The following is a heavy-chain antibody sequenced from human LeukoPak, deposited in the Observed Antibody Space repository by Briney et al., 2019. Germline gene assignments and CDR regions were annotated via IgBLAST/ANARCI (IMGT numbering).Heavy chain of an antibody. CDR1: GFTFSSYA. CDR2: ISGSGGST. J-gene: IGHJ5*02. V-gene: IGHV3-23*01. CDR3: AKNNPTICTSTNCGWFDP. D-gene: IGHD2-2*01. Sequence: GGSLRLSCAASGFTFSSYAMSWVRQAPGKGLEWVSAISGSGGSTYYADSVKGRFTISRDNSKNTLYLQTNSLRAEDTAVYYCAKNNPTICTSTNCGWFDPWGQGTLVTVSS.